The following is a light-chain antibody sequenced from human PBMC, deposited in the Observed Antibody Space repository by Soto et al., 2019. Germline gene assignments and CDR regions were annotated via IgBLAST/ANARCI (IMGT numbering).Light chain of an antibody. CDR2: DAS. CDR3: QQRSNWPPYT. CDR1: QSVSSY. V-gene: IGKV3-11*01. Sequence: EIVLTQSPATLSLSPGERATLSCRASQSVSSYFAWYQQKPGQAPRLLIYDASHRATGIPARFSGSASGTAFTLTISGLEPEDFAVYYWQQRSNWPPYTFGQGNKLEIK. J-gene: IGKJ2*01.